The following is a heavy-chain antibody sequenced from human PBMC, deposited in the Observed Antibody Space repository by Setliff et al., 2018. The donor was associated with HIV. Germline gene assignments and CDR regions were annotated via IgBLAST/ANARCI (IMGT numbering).Heavy chain of an antibody. CDR3: ARDISEGFFLERASEH. CDR2: VYYSGST. Sequence: SETLSLTCTVSGGSMTTHFWSWIRQPPGKGLEWIGSVYYSGSTNYNPSLKSRVTISLDTSENQFSLNLDSVTAADTAVYYCARDISEGFFLERASEHWSQGTLVTVSS. D-gene: IGHD3-3*01. CDR1: GGSMTTHF. V-gene: IGHV4-59*11. J-gene: IGHJ1*01.